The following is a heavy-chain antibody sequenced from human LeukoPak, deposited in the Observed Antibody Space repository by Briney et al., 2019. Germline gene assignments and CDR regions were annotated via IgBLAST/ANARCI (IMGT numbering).Heavy chain of an antibody. Sequence: GGSLRLSCAASGFTFSSSAMSWVRQVPGKGLEWVSGISASGGSTYYADSVRGRFTISRDNSKNTLYVQMNSLRAEDTAVYYCARGALDYYYDSSGYYLDYWGQGTLVTVSS. J-gene: IGHJ4*02. CDR1: GFTFSSSA. V-gene: IGHV3-23*01. CDR2: ISASGGST. CDR3: ARGALDYYYDSSGYYLDY. D-gene: IGHD3-22*01.